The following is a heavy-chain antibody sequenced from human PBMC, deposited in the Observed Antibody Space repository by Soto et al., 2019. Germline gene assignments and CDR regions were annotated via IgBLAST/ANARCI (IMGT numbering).Heavy chain of an antibody. CDR3: ARGGRWGPFDY. V-gene: IGHV1-3*04. CDR1: GYTFTAYT. CDR2: VNTVNGST. J-gene: IGHJ4*02. Sequence: QIRLVQSGAEVKTPGASVKVSCKAFGYTFTAYTLHWVRRAPGQGLEWMGWVNTVNGSTRYSQKFQGRVIITRDTSATTAYMEMSSLRSEDTAVYYCARGGRWGPFDYWGRGTLVTVSS. D-gene: IGHD1-26*01.